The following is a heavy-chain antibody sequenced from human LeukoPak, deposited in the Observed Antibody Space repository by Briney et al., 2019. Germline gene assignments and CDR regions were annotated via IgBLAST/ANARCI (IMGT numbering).Heavy chain of an antibody. CDR3: ARDFGYCSGGSCYAKGWFDP. CDR2: ISAYNGNT. J-gene: IGHJ5*02. D-gene: IGHD2-15*01. CDR1: GYSFTGYY. Sequence: ASVKVSCKASGYSFTGYYMHWVRQAPGQGLEWMGWISAYNGNTNYAQKLQGRVTMTTDTSTSTAYMELRSLRSDDTAVYYCARDFGYCSGGSCYAKGWFDPWGQGTLVTVSS. V-gene: IGHV1-18*04.